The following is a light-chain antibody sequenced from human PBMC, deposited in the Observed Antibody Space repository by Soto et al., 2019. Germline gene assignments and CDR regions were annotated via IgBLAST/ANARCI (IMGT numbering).Light chain of an antibody. CDR1: QSIFSSY. J-gene: IGKJ4*01. CDR3: QQYSLSPLT. Sequence: DIVLTQSPGTLSLSPGESCTLSCLASQSIFSSYLAWYQQKPGQAPRLLIYGASSRATGIPDRFSGDGSGTDFTLKISRLEPEDFAVYYCQQYSLSPLTVGEGTKVEIK. V-gene: IGKV3-20*01. CDR2: GAS.